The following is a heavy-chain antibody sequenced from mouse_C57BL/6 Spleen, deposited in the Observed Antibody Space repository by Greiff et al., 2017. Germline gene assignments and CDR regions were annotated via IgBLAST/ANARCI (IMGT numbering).Heavy chain of an antibody. J-gene: IGHJ4*01. CDR1: GYTFTSYW. Sequence: QVQLQQPGAELVKPGASVKLSCKASGYTFTSYWMHWVKQRPGQGLEWIGMIHPNSGSTNYNEKFKGKATLTVDKSSSTAYMQLSSLTSEDSAVYYCARYDNYYAMDDWGQGTSVTVSS. V-gene: IGHV1-64*01. CDR2: IHPNSGST. D-gene: IGHD2-3*01. CDR3: ARYDNYYAMDD.